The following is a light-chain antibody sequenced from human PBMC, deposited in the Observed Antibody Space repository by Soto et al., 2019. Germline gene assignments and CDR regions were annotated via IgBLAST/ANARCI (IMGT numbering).Light chain of an antibody. CDR3: GSYTSSDNLYV. CDR1: SSDVGGSNY. CDR2: DVS. V-gene: IGLV2-14*01. Sequence: QSVLTQPASVSGSPGQSITISCTGTSSDVGGSNYVSWYQQHPGKAPKLIIYDVSNRPSGVSNRFSGSKSGNTASLTISGVQAEDEADYYCGSYTSSDNLYVFGTGTKLTVL. J-gene: IGLJ1*01.